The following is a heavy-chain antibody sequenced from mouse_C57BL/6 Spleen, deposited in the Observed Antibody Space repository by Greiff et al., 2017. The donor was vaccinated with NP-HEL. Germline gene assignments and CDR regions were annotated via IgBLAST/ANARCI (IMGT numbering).Heavy chain of an antibody. Sequence: VQLQQSGAELVKPGASVKLSCTASGFNFNGYCMHWVKQRPEQGLEWIGRIDPEDGDTNYAQNFKGKATITADTSSNTAYLQLSSLTSEDTAVDYCARWDEYWGAFAYWGQGTPVTVSA. D-gene: IGHD4-1*01. V-gene: IGHV14-2*01. J-gene: IGHJ3*01. CDR3: ARWDEYWGAFAY. CDR1: GFNFNGYC. CDR2: IDPEDGDT.